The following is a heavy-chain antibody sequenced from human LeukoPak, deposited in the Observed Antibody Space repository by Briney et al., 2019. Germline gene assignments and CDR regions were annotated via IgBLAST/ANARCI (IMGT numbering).Heavy chain of an antibody. CDR1: EFTFSNYA. CDR3: AKSTSSSGSFYSGLDY. CDR2: ISGSGGST. D-gene: IGHD2-15*01. Sequence: GGSLRLSCAASEFTFSNYAMTWVRQAPGKGLEWVSCISGSGGSTYYADSVEGRFTISRDDSKNTLYLQMNSLRAEDTAIYYCAKSTSSSGSFYSGLDYWGQGTLVTVSS. J-gene: IGHJ4*02. V-gene: IGHV3-23*01.